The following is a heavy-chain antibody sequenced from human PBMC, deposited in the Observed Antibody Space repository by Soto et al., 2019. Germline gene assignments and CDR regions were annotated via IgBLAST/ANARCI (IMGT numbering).Heavy chain of an antibody. Sequence: GESLKISCKGSGYSFAGYWITWVRQKPGKGLEWMGRIGPSDSQTYYSPSFRGHVTISVTKSITTVFLQWSSLRASYTAMYYCARQIYDSDTGPNFQYYFDSWGQGTPVTVSS. D-gene: IGHD3-22*01. CDR1: GYSFAGYW. CDR3: ARQIYDSDTGPNFQYYFDS. CDR2: IGPSDSQT. V-gene: IGHV5-10-1*01. J-gene: IGHJ4*02.